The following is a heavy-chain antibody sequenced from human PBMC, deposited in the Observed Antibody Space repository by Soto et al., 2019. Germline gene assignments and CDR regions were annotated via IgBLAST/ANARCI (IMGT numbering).Heavy chain of an antibody. CDR3: AIHKWAYSSGAYYYYGMDV. CDR1: GYSFAGYW. V-gene: IGHV5-10-1*01. Sequence: GESLKISCKGSGYSFAGYWITWVRQMPGKGLEWMGRIDPSDSQTYYSPSFRGHVTISAAKSITTVFLQWSSLRASDTAMYYCAIHKWAYSSGAYYYYGMDVWGQGTTVTVS. CDR2: IDPSDSQT. D-gene: IGHD6-19*01. J-gene: IGHJ6*02.